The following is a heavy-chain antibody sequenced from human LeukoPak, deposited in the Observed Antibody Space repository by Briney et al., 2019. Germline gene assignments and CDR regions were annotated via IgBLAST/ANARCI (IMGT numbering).Heavy chain of an antibody. CDR3: ARETIAVAGPNFDY. CDR2: IYTSGST. J-gene: IGHJ4*02. V-gene: IGHV4-4*07. CDR1: GGSISSYY. D-gene: IGHD6-19*01. Sequence: SETLSLTCTVSGGSISSYYWSWIRQPAGKGLEWIGRIYTSGSTNYSPSLKSRVTMSVDTSKNQFSLKLSSVTAADTAVYYCARETIAVAGPNFDYWGQGTLVTVSS.